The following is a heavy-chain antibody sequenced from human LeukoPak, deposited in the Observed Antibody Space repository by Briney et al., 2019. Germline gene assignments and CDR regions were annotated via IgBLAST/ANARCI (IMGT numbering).Heavy chain of an antibody. CDR3: AKAQTPFLSLKVEIATYYDFWSGRRDARGWFDP. V-gene: IGHV3-23*01. D-gene: IGHD3-3*01. Sequence: QTGGSLRLSCAASGFTFSSYAMSWVRQAPGKGLEWVSAISGSGGSTYYADSVKGRFTISRDNSKNTLYLQMNSLRAEDTAVYYCAKAQTPFLSLKVEIATYYDFWSGRRDARGWFDPWGQGTLVTVSS. CDR2: ISGSGGST. J-gene: IGHJ5*02. CDR1: GFTFSSYA.